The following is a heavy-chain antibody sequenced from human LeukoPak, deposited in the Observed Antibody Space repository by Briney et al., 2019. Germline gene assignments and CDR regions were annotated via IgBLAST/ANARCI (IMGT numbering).Heavy chain of an antibody. J-gene: IGHJ4*02. CDR3: ARGGAYYYDSSGYSDFDY. Sequence: SETLSLTCTVSGGSISSSSYYWGWIRQPPGKGLEWIGSIYYSGSTYYNPSLKSRVTISVDTSKNQFSLKLSSVTAADTAVYYCARGGAYYYDSSGYSDFDYWGQGTLVTVSS. CDR1: GGSISSSSYY. D-gene: IGHD3-22*01. V-gene: IGHV4-39*07. CDR2: IYYSGST.